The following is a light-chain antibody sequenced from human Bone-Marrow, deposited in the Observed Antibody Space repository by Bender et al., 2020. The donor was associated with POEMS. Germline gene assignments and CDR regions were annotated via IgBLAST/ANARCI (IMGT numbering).Light chain of an antibody. Sequence: QSALTQPASVSGSPGQSITISCTGASSDVGAYNLVSWYQQHPGKAPKLLIYEVRKRPSGVSDRFAGSKSGNTASLTISGLQADDEADYYCSSYTSSSTLVVFGGGTKLTVL. CDR1: SSDVGAYNL. CDR3: SSYTSSSTLVV. J-gene: IGLJ2*01. CDR2: EVR. V-gene: IGLV2-14*02.